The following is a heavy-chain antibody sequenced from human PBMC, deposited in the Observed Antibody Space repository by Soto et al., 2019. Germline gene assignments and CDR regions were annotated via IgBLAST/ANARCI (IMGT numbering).Heavy chain of an antibody. CDR3: EKDLAAMANWFDP. J-gene: IGHJ5*02. Sequence: PXGSLRLSFAASGFTFSSYAMSWVRQAPGKGLEWVSAISGSGGSTYYADSVKGRFTISRDNSKNTLYLQMNSLRAEDTAVYYCEKDLAAMANWFDPWGQGTLVTVSS. CDR2: ISGSGGST. D-gene: IGHD6-25*01. CDR1: GFTFSSYA. V-gene: IGHV3-23*01.